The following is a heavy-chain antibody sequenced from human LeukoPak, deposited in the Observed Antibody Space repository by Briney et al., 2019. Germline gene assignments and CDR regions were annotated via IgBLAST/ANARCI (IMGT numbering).Heavy chain of an antibody. Sequence: GSLRLSCAASGFTFSSYWMSWVRQAPGKGLEWVANIKLDVSETYYVESVRGRFTISRDNTKNSLYLQMNSLRAEDTAVYYCASPRQYQLLSGQFDYWGQGTLVTVSS. CDR2: IKLDVSET. V-gene: IGHV3-7*01. CDR3: ASPRQYQLLSGQFDY. CDR1: GFTFSSYW. J-gene: IGHJ4*02. D-gene: IGHD2-2*01.